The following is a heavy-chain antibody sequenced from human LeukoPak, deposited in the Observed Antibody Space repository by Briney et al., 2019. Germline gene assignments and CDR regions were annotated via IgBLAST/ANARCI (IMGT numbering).Heavy chain of an antibody. J-gene: IGHJ3*02. CDR1: GFTFSNYA. V-gene: IGHV4-59*01. D-gene: IGHD3-9*01. CDR2: IYYSGST. CDR3: ARAGGILTPDAFDI. Sequence: GSLRLSCAASGFTFSNYAMSWVRQAPGKGLEWIGYIYYSGSTNYNPSLKSRVTISVDTSKNQFSLKLSSVTAADTAVYYCARAGGILTPDAFDIWGQGTMVTVSS.